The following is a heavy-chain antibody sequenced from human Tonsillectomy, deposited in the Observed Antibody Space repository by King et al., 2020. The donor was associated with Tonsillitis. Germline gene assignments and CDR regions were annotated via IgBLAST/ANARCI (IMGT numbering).Heavy chain of an antibody. J-gene: IGHJ4*02. CDR2: ISYDGSNK. D-gene: IGHD6-13*01. CDR3: AKDLPAAAGMGGADH. Sequence: VQLVESGGGVVQPGRSLRLSCAGSGFTFSTYGMHWVRQAPGKGLEWVAVISYDGSNKVYVDSVKGRFTISRDNSENTVYLQMSSLRTEDTAVYYCAKDLPAAAGMGGADHWGQGTLVTVSS. CDR1: GFTFSTYG. V-gene: IGHV3-30*18.